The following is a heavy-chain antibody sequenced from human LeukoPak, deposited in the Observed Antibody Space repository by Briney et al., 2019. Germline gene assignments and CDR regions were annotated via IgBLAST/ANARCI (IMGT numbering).Heavy chain of an antibody. Sequence: ASVKVSCKASGYTFSNNGISWVRRAPGQGLERMGWISPYNGNTNYAPKVQGRVTMTTDTSTSTAYMELGSLRSDDTAIYYCAREGATSAWTSHFYYYGMDVWGRGTTVTVSS. CDR1: GYTFSNNG. CDR2: ISPYNGNT. CDR3: AREGATSAWTSHFYYYGMDV. D-gene: IGHD6-19*01. J-gene: IGHJ6*02. V-gene: IGHV1-18*01.